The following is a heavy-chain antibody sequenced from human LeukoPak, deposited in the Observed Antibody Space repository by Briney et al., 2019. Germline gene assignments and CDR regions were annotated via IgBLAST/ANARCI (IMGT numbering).Heavy chain of an antibody. Sequence: ASVRVSCTASGYTFTGYYMHWVRQAPGQGLEWVGWINPNSGGTNYAQKFQGRVTMTRDTSLSTVYMKMSMLRSDNTAVYYCARDWDSSSWGALDYWGQGTLVTVSS. CDR3: ARDWDSSSWGALDY. J-gene: IGHJ4*02. CDR1: GYTFTGYY. D-gene: IGHD6-13*01. CDR2: INPNSGGT. V-gene: IGHV1-2*02.